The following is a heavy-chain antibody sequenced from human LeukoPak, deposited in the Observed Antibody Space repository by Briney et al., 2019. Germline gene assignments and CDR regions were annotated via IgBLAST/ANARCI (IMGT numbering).Heavy chain of an antibody. Sequence: RSSVKVSCKASGGTFSSYAISWVRQAPGQGLEWMERIIPIFGTANYAQKFQGRVTITTDESTSTAYMELSSLRSEDTAVYYCARDRGRRPHYYYMDVWGKGTTVTVSS. CDR2: IIPIFGTA. J-gene: IGHJ6*03. D-gene: IGHD6-25*01. CDR3: ARDRGRRPHYYYMDV. CDR1: GGTFSSYA. V-gene: IGHV1-69*05.